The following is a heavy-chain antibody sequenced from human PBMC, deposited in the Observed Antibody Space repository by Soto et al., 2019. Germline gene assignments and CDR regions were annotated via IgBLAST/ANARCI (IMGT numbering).Heavy chain of an antibody. CDR2: IIPIFGTA. CDR3: ARVGRDGYTAAGPDI. D-gene: IGHD5-12*01. V-gene: IGHV1-69*12. CDR1: GGTFSSYA. J-gene: IGHJ3*02. Sequence: QVQLVQSGAEVKKPGSSVKVSCMASGGTFSSYAISWVRQAPGQGLEWMGGIIPIFGTANYAQKFQGRVTITADESTRTAYMELSSLRSEDTAVYYCARVGRDGYTAAGPDIWGQGTMVTVSS.